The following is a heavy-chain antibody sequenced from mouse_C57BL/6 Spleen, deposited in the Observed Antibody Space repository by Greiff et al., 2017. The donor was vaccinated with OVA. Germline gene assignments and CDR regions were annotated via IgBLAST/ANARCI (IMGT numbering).Heavy chain of an antibody. CDR3: ARDSGYDGYYFDY. J-gene: IGHJ2*01. D-gene: IGHD2-3*01. CDR1: GFTFSDYY. CDR2: INYDGSST. Sequence: EVQLVESEGGLVQPGSSMKLSCTASGFTFSDYYMAWVRQVPEKGLEWVANINYDGSSTYYLDSLKSRFIISRDNAKNILYLQMSSLKSEDTATYYCARDSGYDGYYFDYWGQGTTLTVSS. V-gene: IGHV5-16*01.